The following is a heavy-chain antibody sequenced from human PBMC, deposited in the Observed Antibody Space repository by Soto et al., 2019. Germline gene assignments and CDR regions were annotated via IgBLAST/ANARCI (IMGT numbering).Heavy chain of an antibody. CDR2: IIPIFGTA. CDR3: AREGARATGVRGVIIDYYYYGMDV. CDR1: GGTFSSYA. J-gene: IGHJ6*02. Sequence: GASVKVSCKASGGTFSSYAISWVRQAPGQGLEWMGGIIPIFGTANYAQKFQGRVTITADESTSTAYMELSSLRSEDTAVYYCAREGARATGVRGVIIDYYYYGMDVWGQGTTVTVSS. D-gene: IGHD3-10*01. V-gene: IGHV1-69*13.